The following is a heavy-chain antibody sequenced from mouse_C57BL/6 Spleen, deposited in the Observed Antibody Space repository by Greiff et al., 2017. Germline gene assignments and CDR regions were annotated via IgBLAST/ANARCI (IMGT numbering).Heavy chain of an antibody. V-gene: IGHV5-9-1*02. Sequence: EVKLMESGEGLVKPGGSLKLSCAASGFTFSSYAMSWVRQTPEKRLEWVAYISSGGDYIYYADTVKGRFTISRDNARNTLYLQMSSLKSEDTAMYYCTRVDYYSNSYAMDYWGQGTSDTVSS. J-gene: IGHJ4*01. CDR3: TRVDYYSNSYAMDY. CDR1: GFTFSSYA. D-gene: IGHD2-5*01. CDR2: ISSGGDYI.